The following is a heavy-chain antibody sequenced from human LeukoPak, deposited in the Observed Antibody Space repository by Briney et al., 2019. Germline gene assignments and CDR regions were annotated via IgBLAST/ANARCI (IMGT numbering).Heavy chain of an antibody. D-gene: IGHD6-6*01. Sequence: QPGRSLRLSCAASGFTFSSYAMHWVRHAPGKGLEWVAVISYDGSNKYYADSVKGRFTISRDNSKNTLYLQMNSQRAEDTAVYYCARDNSRYSRSYNWFDPRGQGTLVTVSS. J-gene: IGHJ5*02. CDR2: ISYDGSNK. V-gene: IGHV3-30-3*01. CDR1: GFTFSSYA. CDR3: ARDNSRYSRSYNWFDP.